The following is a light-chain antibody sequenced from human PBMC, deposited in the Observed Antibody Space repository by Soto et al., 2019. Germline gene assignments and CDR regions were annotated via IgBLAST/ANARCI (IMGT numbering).Light chain of an antibody. CDR2: GAS. CDR1: QSVSNSY. J-gene: IGKJ2*01. Sequence: EIVLTQSPGTLSLSPGERATLSCRASQSVSNSYLAWYQQKPGQAPRLLIYGASRRATGIPDRFSGSGSGTDFTLTISRLEPEDFAVYYCQQYGSSPPYTFGQGTKLRSN. V-gene: IGKV3-20*01. CDR3: QQYGSSPPYT.